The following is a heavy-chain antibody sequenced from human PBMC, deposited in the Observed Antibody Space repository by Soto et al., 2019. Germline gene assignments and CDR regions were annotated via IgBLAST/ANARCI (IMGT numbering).Heavy chain of an antibody. CDR2: MRSKAANYVT. CDR1: GFNFSASS. Sequence: EVTVVQSGGGLVQPGGSLRLSCAASGFNFSASSVYWVRQAPGRGLEWVGHMRSKAANYVTEYAAAVKGRFTISRDDSQKTASLQMNSLKTEDAAVYYCTQFAYWGQGALVSVSS. V-gene: IGHV3-73*01. J-gene: IGHJ4*02. CDR3: TQFAY.